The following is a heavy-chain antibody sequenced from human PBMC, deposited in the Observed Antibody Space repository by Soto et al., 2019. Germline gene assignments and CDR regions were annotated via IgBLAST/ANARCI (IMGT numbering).Heavy chain of an antibody. CDR2: IYHSGST. Sequence: SETLSLTCAVSGGSISSGGYSWSWVRQPPGKGLEWIGYIYHSGSTYYNPSLKSRVTISVDRSKNQFSLKLSSVTAADTAVYYCASGQQLVRNYWGQGTLVTVSS. CDR3: ASGQQLVRNY. J-gene: IGHJ4*02. D-gene: IGHD6-13*01. V-gene: IGHV4-30-2*01. CDR1: GGSISSGGYS.